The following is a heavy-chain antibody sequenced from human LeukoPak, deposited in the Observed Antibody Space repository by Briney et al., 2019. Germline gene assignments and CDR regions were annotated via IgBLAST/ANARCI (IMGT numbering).Heavy chain of an antibody. CDR2: FDPEDGET. CDR1: GYTLTELS. Sequence: ASVKVSCKVSGYTLTELSMHWLRQAPGNRLEWMGYFDPEDGETIYAQKFQGRVTMTEDTSTDTAYMELSSLRSEDTAVYYCATTSNYYGRLPFDYWGQGTLVTVSS. D-gene: IGHD3-10*01. J-gene: IGHJ4*02. CDR3: ATTSNYYGRLPFDY. V-gene: IGHV1-24*01.